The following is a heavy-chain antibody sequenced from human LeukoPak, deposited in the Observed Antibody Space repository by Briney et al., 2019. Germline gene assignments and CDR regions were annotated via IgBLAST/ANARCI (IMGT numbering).Heavy chain of an antibody. CDR1: GGSFSDYF. J-gene: IGHJ4*02. CDR3: AREPFDRYFDY. V-gene: IGHV4-34*01. D-gene: IGHD3-9*01. CDR2: INHGGGT. Sequence: SETLSLTCAVYGGSFSDYFWNWIRQPPGKGLEWIGEINHGGGTRYNPSLKSRATISVDTSKKQFSLNLTSVTAADTAVYYCAREPFDRYFDYWGQGTLVTVSS.